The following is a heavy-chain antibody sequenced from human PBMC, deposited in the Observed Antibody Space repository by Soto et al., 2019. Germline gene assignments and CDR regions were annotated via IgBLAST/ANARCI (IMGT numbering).Heavy chain of an antibody. CDR2: IRNKANTYTT. Sequence: EVQLVESGGGLVQPGGSLRLSCAASGFTFSDHSMDWVRQAPGKGLEWVARIRNKANTYTTDYAASVKGRFTISRDDSKNSLYLQMNSLKTEDTAVYYSVKDGGWCHDYWGQGTLVTVSS. J-gene: IGHJ4*02. CDR3: VKDGGWCHDY. D-gene: IGHD6-19*01. V-gene: IGHV3-72*01. CDR1: GFTFSDHS.